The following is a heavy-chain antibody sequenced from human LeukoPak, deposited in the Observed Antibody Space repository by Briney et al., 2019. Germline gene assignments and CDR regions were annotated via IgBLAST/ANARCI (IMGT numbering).Heavy chain of an antibody. CDR2: IYYSGST. Sequence: SETLSLTCTVSGGSISSYYWSWIRQPPGKGLEWIGYIYYSGSTNYNPSLKSRVTISVDTSKNQFSLKLSSVTAADTAVYYCARETPDTFYFDYWGLGTLVTVSS. CDR1: GGSISSYY. J-gene: IGHJ4*02. CDR3: ARETPDTFYFDY. D-gene: IGHD1-14*01. V-gene: IGHV4-59*01.